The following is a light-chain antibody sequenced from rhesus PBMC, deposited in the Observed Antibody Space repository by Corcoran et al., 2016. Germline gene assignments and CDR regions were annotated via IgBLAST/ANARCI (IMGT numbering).Light chain of an antibody. V-gene: IGKV2-72*02. Sequence: DIVMTQTPLSLPITPGEPASISCRSSQSLLHCNGNTYLHWYLQKPGQSPQLLIYGGSNRVSGVPGRFSGSGSGTDFTLKISKVGAEGVGVYYCMQGRAFPWTFGQGTKVEIK. CDR1: QSLLHCNGNTY. CDR3: MQGRAFPWT. J-gene: IGKJ1*01. CDR2: GGS.